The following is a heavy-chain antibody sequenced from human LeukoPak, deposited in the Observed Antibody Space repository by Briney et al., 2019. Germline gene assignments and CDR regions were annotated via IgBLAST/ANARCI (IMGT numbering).Heavy chain of an antibody. CDR1: GFTFRSYA. J-gene: IGHJ3*02. CDR2: ISDSGGST. V-gene: IGHV3-23*01. D-gene: IGHD3-22*01. CDR3: ATEPRVTMIVVVSNDAFDI. Sequence: GGSLRLSCAASGFTFRSYAMTWVRQAPGKGLEWVSAISDSGGSTYYADSVKGRFTISRDNSKNTLYLQMNSLRAEDTAVYYCATEPRVTMIVVVSNDAFDIWGQGTMVTVSS.